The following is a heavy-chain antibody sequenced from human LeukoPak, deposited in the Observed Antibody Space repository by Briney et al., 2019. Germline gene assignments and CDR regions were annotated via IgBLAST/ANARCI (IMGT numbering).Heavy chain of an antibody. Sequence: PGRSLRLSCAASGFIFDSYAMHWVRQAPGKGLDWVAVISYDGSNKYYADSVKGRFTISRDNSKDTLYLQMNSLRAEDTAVYYCARDRLDDYYYDSSGYYSNAFDIWGQGTMVTVSS. CDR1: GFIFDSYA. CDR3: ARDRLDDYYYDSSGYYSNAFDI. V-gene: IGHV3-30*04. D-gene: IGHD3-22*01. J-gene: IGHJ3*02. CDR2: ISYDGSNK.